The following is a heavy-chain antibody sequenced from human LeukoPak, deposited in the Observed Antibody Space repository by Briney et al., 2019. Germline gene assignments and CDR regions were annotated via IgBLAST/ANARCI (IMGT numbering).Heavy chain of an antibody. CDR3: ARALTTLTYEGY. J-gene: IGHJ4*02. D-gene: IGHD1-1*01. Sequence: GGSLRLSCAASGFTFSSYTMHWIRQAPGKGLEWVSSISGSNSYIFYADSVKGRFTVSRDNAKDSLYPQMNSLRAEDTAVYYCARALTTLTYEGYWGQGTLVTVSS. V-gene: IGHV3-21*01. CDR1: GFTFSSYT. CDR2: ISGSNSYI.